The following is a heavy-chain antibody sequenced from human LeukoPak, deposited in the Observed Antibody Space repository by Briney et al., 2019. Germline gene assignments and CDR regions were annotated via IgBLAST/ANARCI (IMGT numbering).Heavy chain of an antibody. Sequence: PSETLSLTCTVSGGSISSYYWSWIRQPPGKGLEWIGYIYYSGSTNYNPSLKSRVTISVDTSKNQFSLKLSSVTAADTAVYYCASTTVFRRGYYFDYWGQGTLVTVSS. J-gene: IGHJ4*02. D-gene: IGHD4-11*01. V-gene: IGHV4-59*01. CDR2: IYYSGST. CDR3: ASTTVFRRGYYFDY. CDR1: GGSISSYY.